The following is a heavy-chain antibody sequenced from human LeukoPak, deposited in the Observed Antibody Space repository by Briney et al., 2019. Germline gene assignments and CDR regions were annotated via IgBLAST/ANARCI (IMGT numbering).Heavy chain of an antibody. CDR2: ISGSGGST. Sequence: GGSLRLSCAASEFTFSSYAMSWVRQAPGKGLEWVSGISGSGGSTHYADSVKGRFTISRDNSKNTLYLQMNSLRAEDTAVYYCATSYRGKYRAFDSWGQGTMVTVSS. D-gene: IGHD1-26*01. CDR3: ATSYRGKYRAFDS. J-gene: IGHJ3*02. V-gene: IGHV3-23*01. CDR1: EFTFSSYA.